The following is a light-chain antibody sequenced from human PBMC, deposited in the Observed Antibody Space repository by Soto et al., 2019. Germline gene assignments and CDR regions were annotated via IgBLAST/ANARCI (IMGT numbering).Light chain of an antibody. CDR1: QSVSSS. J-gene: IGKJ5*01. CDR3: QQYAASPIT. V-gene: IGKV3-20*01. CDR2: GAS. Sequence: EIVLAQSPGTLSLSPGEGAILSCRASQSVSSSLAWYRQKPGQAPRLLIYGASSRATGIPDRFSGSGSGTDFTLTISRLEPEDFAVFYCQQYAASPITFGQGTRLEIK.